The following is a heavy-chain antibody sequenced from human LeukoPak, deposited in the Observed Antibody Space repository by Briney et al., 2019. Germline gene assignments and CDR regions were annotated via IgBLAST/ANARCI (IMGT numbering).Heavy chain of an antibody. D-gene: IGHD6-13*01. CDR2: ISSSSSYI. CDR1: GFTFSSYS. Sequence: GGSLRLSCAACGFTFSSYSMNWVREAPGKGLEWVSSISSSSSYIYYADSVKGRFTISRDNSKNTLYLQMNSLRAEATAVYYCARDGYSSSWYYFDYWGQGTLVTVSS. J-gene: IGHJ4*02. CDR3: ARDGYSSSWYYFDY. V-gene: IGHV3-21*04.